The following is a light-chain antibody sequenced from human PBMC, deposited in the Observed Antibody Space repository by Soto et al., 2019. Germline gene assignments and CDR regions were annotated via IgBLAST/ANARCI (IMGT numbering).Light chain of an antibody. Sequence: DIPMTQSPSSLSASVGDRVTITCRASQTISRYLNWYQQRPGKAPNLLIYSASSLQSGVPSRFSGSGSGTDFTLTISDVQPEDFAVYYCHQRQSWPRTFGQGTNVDI. V-gene: IGKV1-39*01. J-gene: IGKJ1*01. CDR1: QTISRY. CDR3: HQRQSWPRT. CDR2: SAS.